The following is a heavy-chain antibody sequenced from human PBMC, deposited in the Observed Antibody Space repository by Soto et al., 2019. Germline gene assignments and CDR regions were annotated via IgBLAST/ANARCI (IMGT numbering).Heavy chain of an antibody. CDR2: INHSGST. CDR1: GGSFSCYY. Sequence: SETLSLTCAVYGGSFSCYYWSWIRQPPGKGLEWIGEINHSGSTNYNPSLRSRVTISVDTSKNQFSLKLSSVTAADTAVYYCARVVAGTERGYYYYYGMDVWGQGTTVTVSS. D-gene: IGHD6-19*01. V-gene: IGHV4-34*01. J-gene: IGHJ6*02. CDR3: ARVVAGTERGYYYYYGMDV.